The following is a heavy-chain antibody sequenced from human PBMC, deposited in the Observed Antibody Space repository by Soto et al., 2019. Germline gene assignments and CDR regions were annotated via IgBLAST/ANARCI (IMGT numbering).Heavy chain of an antibody. Sequence: MRLSCAASGFPFSYSWMDWARQVPGKGPEWVANINQDGSGKNYVDSVKGRFTISRDNAKNSLYLQMNSLRAEDTAVYYCASLGRHGWGQGTTVTVSS. CDR1: GFPFSYSW. V-gene: IGHV3-7*01. D-gene: IGHD3-16*01. CDR2: INQDGSGK. J-gene: IGHJ6*02. CDR3: ASLGRHG.